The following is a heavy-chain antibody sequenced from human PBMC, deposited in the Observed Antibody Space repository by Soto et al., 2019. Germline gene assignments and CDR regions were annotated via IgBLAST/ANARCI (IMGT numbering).Heavy chain of an antibody. CDR1: GGSMSRSDSY. Sequence: SETLSLTCIVSGGSMSRSDSYWGWVRLPPGKGLEWIGNIYYSGSTYYTPSLKSRVTISVDTSKNQFSLKLSSVTAADTAVYYCARVAAVAGYYFDYWGQGTLVTVSS. J-gene: IGHJ4*02. CDR3: ARVAAVAGYYFDY. V-gene: IGHV4-39*07. D-gene: IGHD6-19*01. CDR2: IYYSGST.